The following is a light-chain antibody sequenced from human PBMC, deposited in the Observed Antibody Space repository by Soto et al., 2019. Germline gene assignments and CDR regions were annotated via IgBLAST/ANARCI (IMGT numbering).Light chain of an antibody. CDR1: QSVSSSY. J-gene: IGKJ1*01. V-gene: IGKV3-20*01. CDR3: QQYGSSPTWT. Sequence: EIVLTQSPGTLSLSPGERATLSCRASQSVSSSYLAWYQQKPGQAPRLLIYGASSRATGIPDRFSGSGSGTDFTLTISRLEPEDFAVYYCQQYGSSPTWTFGQGTTLEIK. CDR2: GAS.